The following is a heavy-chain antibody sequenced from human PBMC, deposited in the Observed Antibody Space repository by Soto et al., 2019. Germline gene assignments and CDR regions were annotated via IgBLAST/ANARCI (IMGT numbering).Heavy chain of an antibody. D-gene: IGHD2-2*01. J-gene: IGHJ5*02. CDR1: GYTFTSHD. CDR3: ASDMSTT. V-gene: IGHV1-8*01. Sequence: QVQLVQSGAEVKKPGASVKVSCKASGYTFTSHDINWMRQATGQGLEWMGWMNPNSGHTNYAQKFQDRDTMTRNTSISTTYIELTNLRSEDTAIYYCASDMSTTWGQGTLVTVSS. CDR2: MNPNSGHT.